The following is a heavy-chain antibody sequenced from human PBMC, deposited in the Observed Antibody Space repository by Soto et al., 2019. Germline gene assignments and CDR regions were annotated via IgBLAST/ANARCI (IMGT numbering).Heavy chain of an antibody. J-gene: IGHJ6*03. CDR3: ARVFVVGVPAASYYYYMDV. D-gene: IGHD2-2*01. Sequence: ASVKVSCKASGYTFNSYAMHWVRQAPGQRLERMGWINAGNGNTKYSQKFQGRVTITRDTSASTAYMELSSLRSEDTAVYYCARVFVVGVPAASYYYYMDVWGKGTTVTVSS. V-gene: IGHV1-3*01. CDR1: GYTFNSYA. CDR2: INAGNGNT.